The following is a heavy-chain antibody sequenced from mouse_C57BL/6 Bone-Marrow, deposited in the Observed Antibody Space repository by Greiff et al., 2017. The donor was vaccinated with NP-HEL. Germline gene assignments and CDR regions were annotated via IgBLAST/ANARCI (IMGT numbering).Heavy chain of an antibody. CDR3: ARESLITTVVDSYYYAMDY. J-gene: IGHJ4*01. Sequence: QVHVKQPGAELVKPGASVKLSCKASGYTFTSYWMHWVKQRPGRGLEWIGRIDPNSGGTKYNEKFKSKATLTVDKPSSTAYMQLSSLTSEDSAVYYCARESLITTVVDSYYYAMDYWGQGTSVTVSS. CDR1: GYTFTSYW. V-gene: IGHV1-72*01. CDR2: IDPNSGGT. D-gene: IGHD1-1*01.